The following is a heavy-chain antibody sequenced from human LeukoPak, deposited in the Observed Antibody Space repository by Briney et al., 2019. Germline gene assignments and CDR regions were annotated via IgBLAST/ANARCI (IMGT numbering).Heavy chain of an antibody. J-gene: IGHJ4*02. CDR1: GFTFSSYA. V-gene: IGHV3-23*01. D-gene: IGHD3-22*01. CDR3: ANLPTYYYDSSGQLWNY. CDR2: ISGSGGST. Sequence: PGGSLRLSCAASGFTFSSYAMSWVRQAPGKGLEWVSAISGSGGSTYYADSVKGRFTISRDNSKNTLCLQMNSLRAEDTAVYYCANLPTYYYDSSGQLWNYWGQGTLVTVSS.